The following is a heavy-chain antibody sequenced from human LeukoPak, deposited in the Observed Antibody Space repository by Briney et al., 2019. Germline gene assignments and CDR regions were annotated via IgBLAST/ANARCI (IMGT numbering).Heavy chain of an antibody. Sequence: PSETLSLTCTVSGGSISSGDYYWSWIRQPPGKGLEWIGYIYYSGSTDSNPSLRSRLTMSVDTSKNQLSLKLTSVTAADTAVYYCARLGRFGALLPYYYYMDVWGKGTTVTVSS. J-gene: IGHJ6*03. V-gene: IGHV4-30-4*08. CDR3: ARLGRFGALLPYYYYMDV. D-gene: IGHD3-10*01. CDR2: IYYSGST. CDR1: GGSISSGDYY.